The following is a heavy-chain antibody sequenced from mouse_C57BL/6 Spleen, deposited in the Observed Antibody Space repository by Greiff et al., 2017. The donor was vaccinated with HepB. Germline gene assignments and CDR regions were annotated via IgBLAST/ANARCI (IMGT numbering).Heavy chain of an antibody. V-gene: IGHV1-50*01. CDR1: GYTFTSYW. CDR3: AGGVRRGFAY. CDR2: IDPSDSYT. Sequence: QVQLQQPGAELVKPGASVKLSCKASGYTFTSYWMQWVKQRPGQGLEWIGEIDPSDSYTNYNQKFKGKATLTVDTSSSTAYMQLSSLTSEDSAVYYCAGGVRRGFAYWGQGTLVTVSA. J-gene: IGHJ3*01.